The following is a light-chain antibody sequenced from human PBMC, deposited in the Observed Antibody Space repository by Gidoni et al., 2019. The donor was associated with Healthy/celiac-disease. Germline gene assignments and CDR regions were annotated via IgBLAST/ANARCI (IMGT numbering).Light chain of an antibody. CDR1: SSDVGGYNY. V-gene: IGLV2-14*01. CDR3: SSYTSSSTYV. Sequence: QSALTQPASVSGSPGPSITISCTGTSSDVGGYNYVSWYQQHPGKAPKLMIYEVSNRPSGVSNGFSGSKSGNTASLTISGLQAEDEADYYCSSYTSSSTYVFGTGTKVTVL. J-gene: IGLJ1*01. CDR2: EVS.